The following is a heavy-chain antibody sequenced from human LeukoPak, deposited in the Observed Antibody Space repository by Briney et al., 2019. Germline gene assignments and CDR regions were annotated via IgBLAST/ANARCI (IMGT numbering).Heavy chain of an antibody. D-gene: IGHD1-1*01. V-gene: IGHV1-18*01. CDR2: ISAYNGNT. J-gene: IGHJ4*02. Sequence: ASVKVSCKASGGTFSSYAISWVRQAPGQGLEWMGWISAYNGNTNYAQKLQGRVTMTTDTSTSTAYMELRSLRSDDTAVYYCAREPELEAFDYWGQGTLVTVPS. CDR3: AREPELEAFDY. CDR1: GGTFSSYA.